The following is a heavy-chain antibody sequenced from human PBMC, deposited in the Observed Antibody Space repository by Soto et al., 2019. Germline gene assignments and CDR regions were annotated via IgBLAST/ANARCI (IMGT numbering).Heavy chain of an antibody. Sequence: GASLKISCKSYGYSFTTYWIAWVRQMPGKGLEWMGSIHPGESDTSYSPSFQCQVTISADRSITTAYLQWSSLKASDTAMYYCARHEATYYNFYGMDVWGQGTTVTVSS. CDR2: IHPGESDT. V-gene: IGHV5-51*01. CDR3: ARHEATYYNFYGMDV. J-gene: IGHJ6*02. CDR1: GYSFTTYW.